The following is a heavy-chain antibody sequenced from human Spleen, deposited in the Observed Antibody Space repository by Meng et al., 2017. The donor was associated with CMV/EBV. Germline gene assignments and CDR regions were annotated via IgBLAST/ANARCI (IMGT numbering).Heavy chain of an antibody. D-gene: IGHD2/OR15-2a*01. CDR3: VRGTTNYYYGMDV. CDR2: IWYDGSKK. Sequence: GESLKISCAASGFPFRSYGMHWVRQAPGKGLEWVAVIWYDGSKKYYADSVKGRFTVSRDNSKNMLYLQMMGLRAEDTAVYYCVRGTTNYYYGMDVWGQGTTVTVSS. CDR1: GFPFRSYG. J-gene: IGHJ6*02. V-gene: IGHV3-33*01.